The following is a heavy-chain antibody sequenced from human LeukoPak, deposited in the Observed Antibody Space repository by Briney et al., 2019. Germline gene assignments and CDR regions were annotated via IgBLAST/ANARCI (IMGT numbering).Heavy chain of an antibody. CDR3: ARGARYYGSGTVGNYYYYMDV. CDR1: GGSFSGYF. CDR2: INHSGST. Sequence: PSETLPLTCAVYGGSFSGYFWSWIRQPPGKGLEWIGEINHSGSTNYNPSLKSRVTISVDTSKNQFSLKLSSVTAADTAVYYCARGARYYGSGTVGNYYYYMDVWGKGTTVTVSS. J-gene: IGHJ6*03. V-gene: IGHV4-34*01. D-gene: IGHD3-10*01.